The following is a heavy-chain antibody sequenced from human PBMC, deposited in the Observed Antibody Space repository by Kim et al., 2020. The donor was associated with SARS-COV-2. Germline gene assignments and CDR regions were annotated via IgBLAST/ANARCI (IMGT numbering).Heavy chain of an antibody. CDR3: ARFNGGDYEFYYYYGMDV. D-gene: IGHD4-17*01. CDR1: GYTFTSYG. J-gene: IGHJ6*02. CDR2: ISAYNGNT. Sequence: ASVKVSCKASGYTFTSYGISWVRQAPGQGLEWMGWISAYNGNTNYAQKLQGRVTMTTDTSTSTAYMELRSLRSDDTAVYYCARFNGGDYEFYYYYGMDVWGQGTTVTVSS. V-gene: IGHV1-18*01.